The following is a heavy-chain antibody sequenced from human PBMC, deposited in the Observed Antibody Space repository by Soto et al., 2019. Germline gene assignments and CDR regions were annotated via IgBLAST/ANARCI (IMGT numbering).Heavy chain of an antibody. J-gene: IGHJ6*02. D-gene: IGHD3-3*01. CDR3: ARHLRSYYDFWSGYLEKYYYYYGMDV. CDR1: GYSFTSYW. V-gene: IGHV5-51*01. CDR2: IYPGDSDT. Sequence: PGESLKISCKGSGYSFTSYWIGWVRQMPGKGLEWMGIIYPGDSDTRYSPSFQGHVTISADKSISTAYLQWSSLKASDTAMHYCARHLRSYYDFWSGYLEKYYYYYGMDVWGQGTTVTVSS.